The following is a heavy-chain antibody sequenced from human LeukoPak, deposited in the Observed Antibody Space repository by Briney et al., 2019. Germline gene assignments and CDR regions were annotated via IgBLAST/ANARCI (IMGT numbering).Heavy chain of an antibody. CDR3: ARDTPQILLGLDY. V-gene: IGHV3-48*03. J-gene: IGHJ4*02. Sequence: GGSLRLSCAASGFTFSSYEMNWVRQAPGNGLEGVSYISSSGSTIYYADSVKGRFTISRDNAKNSLYLQMNSLRAEDTAVYYCARDTPQILLGLDYWGQGTLVTVSS. CDR1: GFTFSSYE. CDR2: ISSSGSTI. D-gene: IGHD2/OR15-2a*01.